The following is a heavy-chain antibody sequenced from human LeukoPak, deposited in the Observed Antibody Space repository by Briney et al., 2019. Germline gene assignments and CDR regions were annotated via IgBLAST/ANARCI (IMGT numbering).Heavy chain of an antibody. D-gene: IGHD1-26*01. J-gene: IGHJ4*02. CDR1: GFTVSSNY. CDR2: IYSGGST. V-gene: IGHV3-53*01. CDR3: AKAEIVGATTGFDY. Sequence: GGSLRLSCAASGFTVSSNYMSWVRQAPGKGLEWVSVIYSGGSTYYADSVKGRFTISRDNSKNTLYLQMSSLRAEDTAVYYCAKAEIVGATTGFDYWGQGTLVTVSS.